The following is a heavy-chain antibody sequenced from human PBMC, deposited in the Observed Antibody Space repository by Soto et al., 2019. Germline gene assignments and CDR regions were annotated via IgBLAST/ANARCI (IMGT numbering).Heavy chain of an antibody. Sequence: SVKVSCKTSVYTFTDYYTHWVRQAPGQQLEWMGWINLQSGGAYFAQKFQGMVTLTRDTSIRTAYIAVNSLKSADTDVYFCTRENIENSDGISAAFDIWGQGATVTVSS. CDR1: VYTFTDYY. J-gene: IGHJ3*02. CDR3: TRENIENSDGISAAFDI. V-gene: IGHV1-2*02. CDR2: INLQSGGA. D-gene: IGHD5-18*01.